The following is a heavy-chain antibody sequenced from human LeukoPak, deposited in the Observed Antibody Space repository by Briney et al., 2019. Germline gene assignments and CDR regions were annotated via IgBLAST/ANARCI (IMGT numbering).Heavy chain of an antibody. D-gene: IGHD5-18*01. CDR1: GGTFSSYA. Sequence: GASVKVSCKASGGTFSSYAISWVRQAPGQGLEWMGRIIPILGIANYAQKFQGRVTITADKSTSTAYMELSSLRSEDTAVYYCARGPSVTAGPSVDYWGQGTLVTVSS. J-gene: IGHJ4*02. CDR3: ARGPSVTAGPSVDY. CDR2: IIPILGIA. V-gene: IGHV1-69*04.